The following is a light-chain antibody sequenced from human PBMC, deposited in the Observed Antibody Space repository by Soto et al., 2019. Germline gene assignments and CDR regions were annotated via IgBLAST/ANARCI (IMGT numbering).Light chain of an antibody. CDR3: SSYTSSYTLV. CDR2: DVS. CDR1: SSDVGGYNY. V-gene: IGLV2-14*01. J-gene: IGLJ2*01. Sequence: QSALTQPASVSGSPGQSITISCTGTSSDVGGYNYVSWYQQHPGKAPKLMIYDVSNRPSGVSNRFSGSKSGNTASLTISVLQAEDEADDYCSSYTSSYTLVFGGGTKLTVL.